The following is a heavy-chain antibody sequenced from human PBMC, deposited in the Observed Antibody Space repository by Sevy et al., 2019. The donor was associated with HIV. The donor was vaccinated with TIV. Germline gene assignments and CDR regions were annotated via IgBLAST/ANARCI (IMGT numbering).Heavy chain of an antibody. D-gene: IGHD2-8*01. CDR3: ARXGCXXXXXX. CDR2: LSFGXGEI. CDR1: XXXXXXYS. Sequence: GGSLRLSCAASXXXXXXYSMXWVRQPPGKXLEWVSSLSFGXGEINHADSVKGRFTISRDNSKNSLYLQMNNLRAEDTAVXYCARXGCXXXXXXWGQGXLVTVSS. V-gene: IGHV3-23*01. J-gene: IGHJ4*02.